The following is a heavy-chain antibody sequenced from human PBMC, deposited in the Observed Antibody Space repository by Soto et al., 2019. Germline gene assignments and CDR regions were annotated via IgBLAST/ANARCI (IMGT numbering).Heavy chain of an antibody. D-gene: IGHD3-22*01. CDR2: TWYDGSEK. V-gene: IGHV3-33*01. CDR3: ARVRSVVTPYGMDV. Sequence: PGGSLRLCCAASGFPFSSYGMYWVRQAPGKGLEWVAVTWYDGSEKYYADSVKGRFTISRDNPKNTLYLQMNSLRAEDTAVYYCARVRSVVTPYGMDVWGQGTTVTAP. J-gene: IGHJ6*02. CDR1: GFPFSSYG.